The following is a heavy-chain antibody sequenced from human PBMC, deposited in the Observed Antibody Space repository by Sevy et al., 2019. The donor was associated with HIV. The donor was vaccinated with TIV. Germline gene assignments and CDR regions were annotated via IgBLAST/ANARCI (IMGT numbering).Heavy chain of an antibody. CDR1: GDSITRYF. Sequence: SETLSLTCTVSGDSITRYFWSWIRQPPGKGLEWIGYMYHSGSTNYNPSLKRRVSLSIDTSKNEFSLTLSSVTAADTAGYYCARDYRRDFWSGYSNYFDPWGPGILVTVSS. CDR3: ARDYRRDFWSGYSNYFDP. J-gene: IGHJ5*02. V-gene: IGHV4-59*01. D-gene: IGHD3-3*01. CDR2: MYHSGST.